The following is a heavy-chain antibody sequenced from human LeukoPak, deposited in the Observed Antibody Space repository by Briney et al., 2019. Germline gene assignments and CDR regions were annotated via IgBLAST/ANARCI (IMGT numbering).Heavy chain of an antibody. Sequence: SETLSLTCTVSGGSISSGPYYWGWIRQPPGKGLEWIGNIYYGENTYYNPSLKSRVTISIDTSKNQFYLKLSSLTAADTAVYYCARDLYSPGADDSWFDPWGQGTLVTVSS. CDR2: IYYGENT. D-gene: IGHD6-13*01. J-gene: IGHJ5*02. CDR3: ARDLYSPGADDSWFDP. CDR1: GGSISSGPYY. V-gene: IGHV4-39*02.